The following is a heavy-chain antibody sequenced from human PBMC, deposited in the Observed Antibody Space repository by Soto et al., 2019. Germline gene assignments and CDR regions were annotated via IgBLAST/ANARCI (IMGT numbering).Heavy chain of an antibody. CDR2: ISSDGNHQ. J-gene: IGHJ4*02. V-gene: IGHV3-30*03. CDR3: SRGTYYPQSSGLHADY. CDR1: GFMFNDYA. D-gene: IGHD3-22*01. Sequence: GGSLRLSCATSGFMFNDYAMYWVRQAPGQGLEWVAMISSDGNHQFYVDNVRGRFTVSRDNSKNTLNLQMNSLRPEDTAVYYCSRGTYYPQSSGLHADYWGPGAVVTVSS.